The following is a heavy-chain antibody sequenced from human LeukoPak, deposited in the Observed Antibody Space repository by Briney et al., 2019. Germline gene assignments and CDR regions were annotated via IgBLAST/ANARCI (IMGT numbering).Heavy chain of an antibody. D-gene: IGHD3-9*01. CDR2: IIPIFGTA. Sequence: ASVKVSCKASGGTFSSYAISWVRQAPGQGLEWMGGIIPIFGTANYAQKFQGRVTITTDESTSTAYMELSSPRSEDTAVYYCARGDYDILTGYLAPGAFDIWGQGTMVTVSS. CDR3: ARGDYDILTGYLAPGAFDI. CDR1: GGTFSSYA. J-gene: IGHJ3*02. V-gene: IGHV1-69*05.